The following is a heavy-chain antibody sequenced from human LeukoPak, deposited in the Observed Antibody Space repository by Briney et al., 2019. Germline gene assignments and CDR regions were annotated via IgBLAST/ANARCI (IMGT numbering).Heavy chain of an antibody. J-gene: IGHJ6*03. Sequence: GESLEISCKGSGYSFTSYWIGWVRQMPGKGLEWMGVIYPGDSDTRYSPSFQGQVTISADKSISTAYLQWSSLKASDTAMYYCARAQGYGSSTSCYNYYYYMDVWGKGTTVTVSS. D-gene: IGHD2-2*02. CDR2: IYPGDSDT. V-gene: IGHV5-51*01. CDR3: ARAQGYGSSTSCYNYYYYMDV. CDR1: GYSFTSYW.